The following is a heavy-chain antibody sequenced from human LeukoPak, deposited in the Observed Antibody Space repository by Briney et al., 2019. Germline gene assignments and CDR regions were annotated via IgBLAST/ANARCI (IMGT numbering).Heavy chain of an antibody. CDR1: GLTFTTYA. D-gene: IGHD3-9*01. V-gene: IGHV3-21*01. J-gene: IGHJ4*02. Sequence: GGSLKLSCAASGLTFTTYAMNWVRQAPGRGLEWVSSIEPSGFTIFYANSVKGRFTISRDNAKNSLYLQMNSLRAEDTAVYYCARDSDIVTGSKSHFDYWGQGTLVTVSS. CDR2: IEPSGFTI. CDR3: ARDSDIVTGSKSHFDY.